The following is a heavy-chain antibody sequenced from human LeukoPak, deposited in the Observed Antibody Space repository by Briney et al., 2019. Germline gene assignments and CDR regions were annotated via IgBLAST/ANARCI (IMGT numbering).Heavy chain of an antibody. D-gene: IGHD1-26*01. CDR3: ARDGIEGGATVAFDI. Sequence: GGSLRLSSAASGFTFSSYWMSWVRQAPGKGLEWVANIKQDGSEKYYVDSVKGRFTISRDNAKNSLYLQMNSLRAEDTAVYYCARDGIEGGATVAFDIWGQGTMVTVSS. V-gene: IGHV3-7*01. J-gene: IGHJ3*02. CDR1: GFTFSSYW. CDR2: IKQDGSEK.